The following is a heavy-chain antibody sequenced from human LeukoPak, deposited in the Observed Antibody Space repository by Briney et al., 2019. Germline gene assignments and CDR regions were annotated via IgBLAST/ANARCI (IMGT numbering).Heavy chain of an antibody. CDR1: GYSISSGYY. CDR2: IYHSGST. J-gene: IGHJ3*02. V-gene: IGHV4-38-2*02. D-gene: IGHD3-3*01. CDR3: ARPVGAYDFWSYAFDI. Sequence: SETLSPTCTVSGYSISSGYYWGWIRQPPGKGLEWIGSIYHSGSTYYNPSLKSRVTISVDTSKNQFSLKLSSVTAADTAVYYCARPVGAYDFWSYAFDIWGQGTMVTVSS.